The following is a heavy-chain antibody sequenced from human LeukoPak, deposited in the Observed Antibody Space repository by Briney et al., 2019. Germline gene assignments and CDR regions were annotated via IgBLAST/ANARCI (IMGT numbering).Heavy chain of an antibody. V-gene: IGHV3-21*01. Sequence: XWVSSISSSSSYIYYADSVKGRFTISRDNAKNSLYLQMNSLRAEDTAVYYCAREAFSSSWYFPWGQGTLVTVSS. CDR3: AREAFSSSWYFP. CDR2: ISSSSSYI. D-gene: IGHD6-13*01. J-gene: IGHJ5*02.